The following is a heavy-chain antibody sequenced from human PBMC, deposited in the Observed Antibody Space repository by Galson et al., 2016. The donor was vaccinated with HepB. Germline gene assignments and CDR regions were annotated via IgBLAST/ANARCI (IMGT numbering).Heavy chain of an antibody. CDR3: ARGGTLPKANLYGMNG. D-gene: IGHD3-10*01. CDR2: MNPKSGNT. Sequence: SVKVSCKASGYTFSNYDINWVRQAPGQGLEWMAWMNPKSGNTGYAESFKVRVTMTRDTSIRTAYMELNSLRSEDTAAYYCARGGTLPKANLYGMNGGGQGTTVTVSS. CDR1: GYTFSNYD. V-gene: IGHV1-8*01. J-gene: IGHJ6*02.